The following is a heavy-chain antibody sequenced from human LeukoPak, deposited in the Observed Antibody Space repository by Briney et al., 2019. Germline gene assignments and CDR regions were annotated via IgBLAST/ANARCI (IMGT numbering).Heavy chain of an antibody. CDR2: INHSGST. CDR3: ARVRRVTGSIFDY. J-gene: IGHJ4*02. V-gene: IGHV4-34*01. D-gene: IGHD5-18*01. CDR1: GGSFSGYY. Sequence: SETLSLTCAVYGGSFSGYYWSWIPQPPGKGLEWIGEINHSGSTNYNPSLKSRVTISVDTSKNQFSLKLSSVTAADTAVYYCARVRRVTGSIFDYWGQGTLDTVSS.